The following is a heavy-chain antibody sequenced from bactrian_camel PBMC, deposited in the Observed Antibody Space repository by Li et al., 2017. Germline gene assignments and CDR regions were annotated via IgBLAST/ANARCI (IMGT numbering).Heavy chain of an antibody. J-gene: IGHJ6*01. CDR2: IYSDGSNT. Sequence: HVQLVESGGALVQPGGSLRLSCAASGFTFSSYYMSWVRQAPGKGLEWVSSIYSDGSNTYHADSVKGRFTISQDNDKLTLPLQMNSLKPEDTAMYYCAAAPTWGYCSLGYHQFGSPFASWGQGTQVTVS. V-gene: IGHV3-2*01. D-gene: IGHD1*01. CDR1: GFTFSSYY. CDR3: AAAPTWGYCSLGYHQFGSPFAS.